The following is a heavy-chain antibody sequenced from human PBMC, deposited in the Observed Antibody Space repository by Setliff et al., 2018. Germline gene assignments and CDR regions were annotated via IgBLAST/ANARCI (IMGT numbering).Heavy chain of an antibody. CDR1: GESFSNNY. CDR2: SNHGGST. D-gene: IGHD3-22*01. J-gene: IGHJ2*01. V-gene: IGHV4-34*01. Sequence: ETLSLTCSVYGESFSNNYWSWIRQTPGKGLEWIGESNHGGSTSYHPTLRSRLTMSVDTSKSQFSLNLTSVTAADTAIYFCARAVDSSGYFPFWYFDLWGRGTLVTVSS. CDR3: ARAVDSSGYFPFWYFDL.